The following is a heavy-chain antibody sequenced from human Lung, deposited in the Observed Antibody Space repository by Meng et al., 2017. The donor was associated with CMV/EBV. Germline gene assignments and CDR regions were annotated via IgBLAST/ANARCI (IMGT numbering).Heavy chain of an antibody. J-gene: IGHJ4*02. D-gene: IGHD2-2*01. CDR1: ADSTTNYF. Sequence: QEQLQESGPRLVKPSETLSVTCIGSADSTTNYFWSWVRQPAGKGLEWIGRLYPDGSTDYNPSLSSRLTLSLDTSKIRFSLKLRSVTAADTAIYYCARTPVRFCNTHMCYAFDYWGQGALVTVSS. CDR3: ARTPVRFCNTHMCYAFDY. CDR2: LYPDGST. V-gene: IGHV4-4*07.